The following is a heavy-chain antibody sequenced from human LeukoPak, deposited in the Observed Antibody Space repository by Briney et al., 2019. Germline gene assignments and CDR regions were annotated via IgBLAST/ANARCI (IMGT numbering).Heavy chain of an antibody. V-gene: IGHV3-23*01. CDR3: ARGQLDGYNSNY. CDR2: ISGSGGST. D-gene: IGHD5-24*01. J-gene: IGHJ4*02. CDR1: GFTFSSYA. Sequence: GGSLRLSCAASGFTFSSYAMSWVRQAPGKGLEWVSAISGSGGSTYYADSVKGRFTISRDNSKNTLYLQMNSLRAEDTAVYYCARGQLDGYNSNYWGQGTLVTVSS.